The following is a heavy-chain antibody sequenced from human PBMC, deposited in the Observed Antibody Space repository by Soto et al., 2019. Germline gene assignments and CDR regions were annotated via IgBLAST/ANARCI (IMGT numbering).Heavy chain of an antibody. V-gene: IGHV3-21*01. CDR3: ARSRAGEYYYYGMDV. Sequence: SLRLSCAASGFTFDDYAMHWVRQAPGRGLEWVSSISSSGSNIYYADSLKGRCTISRDNAKNSLYLEMNNVRAEDTAVYHCARSRAGEYYYYGMDVWGQGTTVTVSS. J-gene: IGHJ6*02. CDR2: ISSSGSNI. CDR1: GFTFDDYA.